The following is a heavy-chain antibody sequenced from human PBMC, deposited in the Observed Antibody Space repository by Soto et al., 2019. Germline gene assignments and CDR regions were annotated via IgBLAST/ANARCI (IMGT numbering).Heavy chain of an antibody. CDR2: INHSGST. D-gene: IGHD3-9*01. CDR1: GGSFSGYY. CDR3: ARRRYFNAFDI. J-gene: IGHJ3*02. Sequence: SETLSLSCAVYGGSFSGYYWSWIRQPPGKGLEWIGEINHSGSTNYNPSLKSRVTISVDTSKNQFSLKLSSVTAADTAVYYCARRRYFNAFDIWGQGTMVTVSS. V-gene: IGHV4-34*01.